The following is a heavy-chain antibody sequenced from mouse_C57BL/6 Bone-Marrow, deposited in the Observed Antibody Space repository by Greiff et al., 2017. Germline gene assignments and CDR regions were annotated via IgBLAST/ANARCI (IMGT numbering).Heavy chain of an antibody. J-gene: IGHJ1*03. D-gene: IGHD1-1*01. V-gene: IGHV1-18*01. CDR1: GYTFTDYN. CDR2: ITPNNGGT. CDR3: ARWGLRPWYFDV. Sequence: EVTLQESGPELVKPGASVKIPCKASGYTFTDYNMDWVKQSHGKSLEWIGDITPNNGGTIYNQKFKGKATLTVDKSSSTAYMELRSLTSEDTAVYYCARWGLRPWYFDVWGTGTTVTVSS.